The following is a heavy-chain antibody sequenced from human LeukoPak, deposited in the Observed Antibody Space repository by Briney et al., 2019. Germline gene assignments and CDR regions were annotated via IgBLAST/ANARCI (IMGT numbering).Heavy chain of an antibody. V-gene: IGHV3-21*01. J-gene: IGHJ4*02. CDR1: GFTFSTYS. Sequence: GGSLRLSCAASGFTFSTYSMNWVRQAPGKGLEWVSSISGTSSYIYYADSVKGRFTISRDNAKNSLSLQMNSLRAEDTAVYYCAREPRSGSYWLFDYWGQGTLVTVSS. CDR3: AREPRSGSYWLFDY. CDR2: ISGTSSYI. D-gene: IGHD1-26*01.